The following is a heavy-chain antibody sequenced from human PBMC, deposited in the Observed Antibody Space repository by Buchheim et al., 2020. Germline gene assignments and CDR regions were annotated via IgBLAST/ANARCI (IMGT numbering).Heavy chain of an antibody. J-gene: IGHJ4*02. V-gene: IGHV3-23*01. CDR1: GFKFDGFS. Sequence: EVQLLESGGGLIQPGGSLRLSCAASGFKFDGFSMTWVRQAPGKGLKWVSTISSSGGGTYYADSVKGRFTISRENSKNTVYLQMNRLRAEDTAIYYCVKTMGAIDFDFWGQGT. CDR3: VKTMGAIDFDF. CDR2: ISSSGGGT. D-gene: IGHD1-26*01.